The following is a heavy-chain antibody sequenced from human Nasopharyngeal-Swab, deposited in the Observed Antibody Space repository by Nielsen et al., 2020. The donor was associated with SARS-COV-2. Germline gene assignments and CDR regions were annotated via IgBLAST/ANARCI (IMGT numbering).Heavy chain of an antibody. CDR1: GFAFSSYS. CDR2: ISSSSSTI. CDR3: ARKDYDILTGHPFFDY. Sequence: GSLKISCAASGFAFSSYSMNWVRPAPGKGLEWVSYISSSSSTIYYADSVKGQFTISRDNAKNSLYLQMNSLRAEDTAVYYCARKDYDILTGHPFFDYWGQGTLVTVSS. J-gene: IGHJ4*02. V-gene: IGHV3-48*01. D-gene: IGHD3-9*01.